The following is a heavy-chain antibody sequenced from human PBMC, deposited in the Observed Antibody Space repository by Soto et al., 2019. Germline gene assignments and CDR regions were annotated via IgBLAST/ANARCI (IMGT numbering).Heavy chain of an antibody. CDR2: INRIGSA. Sequence: QVQLQQWGDGLLKPSETLSLTCAVYGGSFSSYYWNWIRQSPGKGLEWIGDINRIGSANYNPSLTGRVTMSVDSSKNQFYLRLPSVTAADTAMYYCARGGVDMIRGITGKRTWLDPWGQGTLVIVS. CDR3: ARGGVDMIRGITGKRTWLDP. V-gene: IGHV4-34*01. D-gene: IGHD3-10*01. J-gene: IGHJ5*02. CDR1: GGSFSSYY.